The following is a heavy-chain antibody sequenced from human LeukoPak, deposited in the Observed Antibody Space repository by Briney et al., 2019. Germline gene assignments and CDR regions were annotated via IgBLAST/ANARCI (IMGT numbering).Heavy chain of an antibody. D-gene: IGHD3-9*01. V-gene: IGHV4-61*02. J-gene: IGHJ4*02. CDR2: IYTTGST. CDR3: ARALGFDWFRFDY. CDR1: GGSITSGSYY. Sequence: SETLSLTCTVSGGSITSGSYYWTWIRQPAGKGLEWIGRIYTTGSTNYKPSLKSRVTISVDASKNQFSLKPSSMTAADTAVYYCARALGFDWFRFDYWGQGTLVTVSS.